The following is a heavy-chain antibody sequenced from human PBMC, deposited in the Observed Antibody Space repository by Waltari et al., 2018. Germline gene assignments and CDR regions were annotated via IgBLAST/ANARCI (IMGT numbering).Heavy chain of an antibody. J-gene: IGHJ4*02. D-gene: IGHD2-15*01. CDR3: ALEYNGGNPTLYFFDH. Sequence: QVQLVQSGAEVKKPGSSVKVSCKASGGIFSSHAISWVRQAPGQGLEWMGGGVPFLTKTNYAQNFQGRVTITADKSTSTAYMELSGLKYEDTAVYYCALEYNGGNPTLYFFDHWGQGTLVIVSS. CDR1: GGIFSSHA. V-gene: IGHV1-69*10. CDR2: GVPFLTKT.